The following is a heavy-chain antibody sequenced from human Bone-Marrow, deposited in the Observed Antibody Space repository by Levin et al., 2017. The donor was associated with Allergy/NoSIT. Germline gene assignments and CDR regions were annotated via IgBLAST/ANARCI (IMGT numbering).Heavy chain of an antibody. CDR1: GFTFSSYG. D-gene: IGHD1-14*01. CDR3: ARAGNAFDI. CDR2: IWYDGSNK. J-gene: IGHJ3*02. Sequence: LAGGSLRLSCGASGFTFSSYGMHWVRQAPGKGLEWVAVIWYDGSNKYYAESVKGRFTISRDNSKNTLYLQMISLRAEDTAVYYCARAGNAFDIWGQGTMVTVSS. V-gene: IGHV3-33*01.